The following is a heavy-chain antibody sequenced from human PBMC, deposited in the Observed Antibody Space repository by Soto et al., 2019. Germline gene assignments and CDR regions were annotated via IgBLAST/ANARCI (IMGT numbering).Heavy chain of an antibody. J-gene: IGHJ5*02. V-gene: IGHV4-59*01. CDR3: ARTTQAGWFDP. Sequence: SETLSPTPTVSGGSISSYYWSWIRQPPGKGLEWIGYIYYSGSTNYNPSLKSRVTISVDTSKNQFSLKLSSVTAADTAVYYCARTTQAGWFDPWGQGTLVTVSS. CDR2: IYYSGST. D-gene: IGHD1-1*01. CDR1: GGSISSYY.